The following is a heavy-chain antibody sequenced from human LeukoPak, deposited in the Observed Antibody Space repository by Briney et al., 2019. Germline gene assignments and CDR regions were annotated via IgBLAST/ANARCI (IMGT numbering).Heavy chain of an antibody. J-gene: IGHJ4*02. Sequence: GESLKISCKGSGYSFTNYWIGWVRQMPGKGLEWMGIIYPGDSDTTYSPSFQGQVTISADKSISTAYLRWSSLKASDTAMYYCARRMGATDLDYWGQGTLVTVSS. D-gene: IGHD1-26*01. CDR2: IYPGDSDT. V-gene: IGHV5-51*01. CDR1: GYSFTNYW. CDR3: ARRMGATDLDY.